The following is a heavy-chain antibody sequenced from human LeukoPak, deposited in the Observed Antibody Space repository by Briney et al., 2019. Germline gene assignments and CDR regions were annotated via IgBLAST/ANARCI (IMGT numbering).Heavy chain of an antibody. J-gene: IGHJ4*02. CDR3: AKQTAGDSFDY. CDR2: IYYSGST. D-gene: IGHD6-19*01. V-gene: IGHV4-39*07. Sequence: PSETLSLTCTVSGGSISSSSYYWGWIRQPPGKGLEWIGSIYYSGSTYYNPSLKSRVTISVDTSKNQFSLKLSSVTAADTAVYYCAKQTAGDSFDYWGQGTLVTVSS. CDR1: GGSISSSSYY.